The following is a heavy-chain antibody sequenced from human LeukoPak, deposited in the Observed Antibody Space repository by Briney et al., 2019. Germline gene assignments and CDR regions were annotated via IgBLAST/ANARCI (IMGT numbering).Heavy chain of an antibody. D-gene: IGHD3-10*01. Sequence: SETLSLTCTVSSGSISTSNYYWGWVRQPPGKALEWIGNIFYSGSTYYSPSLKSRVTISLDTSRNQFSLKLSSVTAADTAVYYCARDAPGSGSYLWGQGTLVTVSS. J-gene: IGHJ4*02. V-gene: IGHV4-39*07. CDR3: ARDAPGSGSYL. CDR1: SGSISTSNYY. CDR2: IFYSGST.